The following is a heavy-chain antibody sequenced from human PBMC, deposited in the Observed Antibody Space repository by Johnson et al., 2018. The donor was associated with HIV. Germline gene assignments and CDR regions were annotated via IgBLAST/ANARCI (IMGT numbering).Heavy chain of an antibody. J-gene: IGHJ3*02. CDR2: IKQDGSEK. Sequence: VQLVESGGGLVQPGGSLRLSCAASGFTFRSYWMSWVRQAPGKGLEWVANIKQDGSEKYYVDSVKGPFTISRDNAKNSLYLAMNSLRVEDTAVYYCAKTAAADAFDIWGQGTMVTVSS. CDR1: GFTFRSYW. V-gene: IGHV3-7*02. D-gene: IGHD2-2*01. CDR3: AKTAAADAFDI.